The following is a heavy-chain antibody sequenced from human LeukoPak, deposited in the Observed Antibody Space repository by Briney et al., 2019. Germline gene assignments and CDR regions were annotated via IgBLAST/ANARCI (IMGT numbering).Heavy chain of an antibody. V-gene: IGHV1-8*01. Sequence: ASVTVSCTASGYTFTSHDINWGRQATGQGPEWIGWMNPNSGNTGYAQKFQGRVTMTRNNSISTGYMDLRSLRSEDTAVYYCARGRRERGYWFDPWGQGTLVTVSS. CDR2: MNPNSGNT. CDR3: ARGRRERGYWFDP. D-gene: IGHD6-13*01. J-gene: IGHJ5*02. CDR1: GYTFTSHD.